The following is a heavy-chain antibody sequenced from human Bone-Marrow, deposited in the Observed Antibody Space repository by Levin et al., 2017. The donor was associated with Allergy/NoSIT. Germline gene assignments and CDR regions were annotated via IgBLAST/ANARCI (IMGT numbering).Heavy chain of an antibody. Sequence: PGGSLRLSCTVSGRSIRGSNWWSWVRLAPGKGLEWIGEIHQSGTTNYNPSFGSRVTMSVDRSKDLFFLKLNSVNAADTAIYYCARGGPWAGSHFDYWGRGIQVTVS. CDR3: ARGGPWAGSHFDY. V-gene: IGHV4-4*02. CDR1: GRSIRGSNW. CDR2: IHQSGTT. D-gene: IGHD3-10*01. J-gene: IGHJ4*02.